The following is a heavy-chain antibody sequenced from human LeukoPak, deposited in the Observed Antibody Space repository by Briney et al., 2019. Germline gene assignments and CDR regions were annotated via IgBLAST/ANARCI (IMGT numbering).Heavy chain of an antibody. J-gene: IGHJ6*02. Sequence: ASVKVSCKASGYTFTGYYMHWVRQAPGQGLEWMGWINPNSGGTNYAQKFQGRVTMTRDTSISTAYMELSRLRSDDTAVYYCARGYCSGGSCCSWVFGYYGMDVWGQGTTVTVSS. CDR3: ARGYCSGGSCCSWVFGYYGMDV. V-gene: IGHV1-2*02. CDR2: INPNSGGT. CDR1: GYTFTGYY. D-gene: IGHD2-15*01.